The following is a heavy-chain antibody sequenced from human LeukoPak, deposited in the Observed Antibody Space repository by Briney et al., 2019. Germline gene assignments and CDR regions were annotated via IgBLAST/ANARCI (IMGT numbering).Heavy chain of an antibody. Sequence: PVETLCVTCTVSGGSISSSYWSWIRQPPGKGLECIGYIYYSGSTNYNPSLKSRVTISVDTSKNQFSLKLSSVTAADTAVYYCARSGGVATYFDSWGQGTMVTFSS. CDR1: GGSISSSY. CDR3: ARSGGVATYFDS. J-gene: IGHJ4*02. D-gene: IGHD5-12*01. CDR2: IYYSGST. V-gene: IGHV4-59*01.